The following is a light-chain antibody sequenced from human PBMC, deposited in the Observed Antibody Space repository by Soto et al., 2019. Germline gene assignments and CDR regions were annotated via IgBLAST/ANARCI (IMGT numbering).Light chain of an antibody. CDR1: QSVSSSY. J-gene: IGKJ1*01. CDR3: QQNGNSPWT. Sequence: VLTQSPGTLALSRGERATLSCRASQSVSSSYLAWYQHRPGQAPRLLIFGASSRATGIPDRFSGTGSGTDLTRAISRLKPEDCAVYYCQQNGNSPWTFGQGTKVESK. V-gene: IGKV3-20*01. CDR2: GAS.